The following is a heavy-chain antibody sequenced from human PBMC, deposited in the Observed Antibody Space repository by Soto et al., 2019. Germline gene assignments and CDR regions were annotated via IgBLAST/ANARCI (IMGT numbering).Heavy chain of an antibody. CDR2: ISYDGGKT. V-gene: IGHV3-30*03. J-gene: IGHJ5*02. D-gene: IGHD4-17*01. Sequence: QVQLVESGGGVVQPGSSLSLSCAAFGFTFSRYGIHWVRQSPGKGLEWVSFISYDGGKTDYVDSVRGRFTVSRDNSKNIFYLQMRSLRAEDTAVYFCAREVRANLNDFGDYEWFDPWGQGTLVTVSS. CDR3: AREVRANLNDFGDYEWFDP. CDR1: GFTFSRYG.